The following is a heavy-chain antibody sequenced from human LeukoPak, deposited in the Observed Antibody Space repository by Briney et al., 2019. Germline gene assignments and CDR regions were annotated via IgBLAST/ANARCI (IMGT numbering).Heavy chain of an antibody. V-gene: IGHV4-34*01. J-gene: IGHJ4*02. Sequence: SETLSLTCAVYGGSFSGYYWSWIRQPPGKGLEWIGEINHSGSTNYNPSLKSRVTISVDTSKNQFSLKLSSVTAADTAVYYCAREVGSGWYAGGYYFDYWGQGTLVTVSS. D-gene: IGHD6-19*01. CDR2: INHSGST. CDR1: GGSFSGYY. CDR3: AREVGSGWYAGGYYFDY.